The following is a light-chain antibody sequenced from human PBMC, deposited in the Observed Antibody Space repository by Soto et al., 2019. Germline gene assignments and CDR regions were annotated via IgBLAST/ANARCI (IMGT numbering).Light chain of an antibody. CDR2: AAS. CDR1: QSLTNNY. CDR3: QRYGSSLPVT. J-gene: IGKJ4*01. Sequence: EIVLTQSPGTLSLSPGERATLSCRASQSLTNNYLAWYQQKPGQAPRLLIYAASSRATGIPDRFSGSGSETDFTLTNSRLEPEDFAVYYCQRYGSSLPVTFGGGTNVEIK. V-gene: IGKV3-20*01.